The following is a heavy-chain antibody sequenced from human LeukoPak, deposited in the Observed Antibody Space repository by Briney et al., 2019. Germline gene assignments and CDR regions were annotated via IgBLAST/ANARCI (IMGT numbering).Heavy chain of an antibody. Sequence: GGSLRLSCAASGFTVSDNYMTWVRQAPGKGLEWVSIIYGGSTYYADSVKGRFTISRDNSKNTVYLQMNSLRAEDTAVYYCARDGGYLDIVVVPAANIDYWGQGTLVTVSS. D-gene: IGHD2-2*03. J-gene: IGHJ4*02. CDR2: IYGGST. CDR1: GFTVSDNY. V-gene: IGHV3-53*01. CDR3: ARDGGYLDIVVVPAANIDY.